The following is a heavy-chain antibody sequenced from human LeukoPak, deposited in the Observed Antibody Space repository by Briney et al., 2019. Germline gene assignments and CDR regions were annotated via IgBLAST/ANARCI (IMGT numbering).Heavy chain of an antibody. V-gene: IGHV5-51*01. CDR2: IYPGDSDT. D-gene: IGHD3-22*01. CDR3: ARPLNYDSSGYHLQLAFDI. J-gene: IGHJ3*02. CDR1: GYSFTSYW. Sequence: GESLKISCKGSGYSFTSYWIGWVRQMPGKGLEWMGIIYPGDSDTRYSPSFQGQVTVSADKSISTAYLQWSSLKASDTAMYYCARPLNYDSSGYHLQLAFDIWGQGTMVTVSS.